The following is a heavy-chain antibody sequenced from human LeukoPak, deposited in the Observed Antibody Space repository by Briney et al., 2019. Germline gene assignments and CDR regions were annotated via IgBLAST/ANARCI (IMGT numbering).Heavy chain of an antibody. D-gene: IGHD3-16*01. Sequence: GGSLRLSCAASGFTFSSYGMHWVRQAPGKGLEWVAVISYDGSNKYYADSVKGRFTISRDNSKNTLYLQMNSLRAEDTAVYYCAKARPIMITFGGVQDWGQGTLVTVSS. J-gene: IGHJ4*02. V-gene: IGHV3-30*18. CDR1: GFTFSSYG. CDR3: AKARPIMITFGGVQD. CDR2: ISYDGSNK.